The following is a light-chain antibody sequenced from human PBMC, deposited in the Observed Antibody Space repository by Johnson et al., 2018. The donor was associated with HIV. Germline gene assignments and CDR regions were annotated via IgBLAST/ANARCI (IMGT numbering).Light chain of an antibody. CDR2: DNN. J-gene: IGLJ1*01. Sequence: QSVLTQPPSVSAAPGQTVTISCSGSSSNVGSSFVSWYRQVPGTAPKLLIYDNNKRPSGIPGRFSGSKSGPSATLGITGLQTGDEADYYCGTWDNSLSASYVFGTGTKVTVL. CDR1: SSNVGSSF. CDR3: GTWDNSLSASYV. V-gene: IGLV1-51*01.